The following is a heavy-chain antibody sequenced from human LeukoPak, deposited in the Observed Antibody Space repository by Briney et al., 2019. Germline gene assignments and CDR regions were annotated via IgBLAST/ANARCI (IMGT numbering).Heavy chain of an antibody. V-gene: IGHV1-18*01. D-gene: IGHD1-26*01. CDR3: ARHYRGSYYFY. J-gene: IGHJ4*02. CDR2: ISGYSGNT. Sequence: ASVKVSCKASGYTFTTYGISWVRQAPGQGLELVGWISGYSGNTDYAQKLQDRVTMTTDTSTSTAYMERRSLSSDDTAVYYCARHYRGSYYFYWGQGTLVTVSS. CDR1: GYTFTTYG.